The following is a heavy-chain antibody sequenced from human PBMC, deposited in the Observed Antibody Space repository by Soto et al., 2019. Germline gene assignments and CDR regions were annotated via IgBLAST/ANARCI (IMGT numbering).Heavy chain of an antibody. D-gene: IGHD2-8*01. CDR2: ISGSGGST. J-gene: IGHJ4*02. CDR3: AKDGGDCTNGVCSVGGY. CDR1: GFTFSSYA. V-gene: IGHV3-23*01. Sequence: GGSLRLSCAASGFTFSSYAMSWVRQAPGKGLEWVSAISGSGGSTYYADSVKGRFTISRDNSKNTLYLQMNSLRAEDTAVYYCAKDGGDCTNGVCSVGGYWGQGTLVTVSS.